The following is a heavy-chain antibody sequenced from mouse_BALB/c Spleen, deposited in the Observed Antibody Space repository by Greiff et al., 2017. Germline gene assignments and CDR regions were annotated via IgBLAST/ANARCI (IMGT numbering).Heavy chain of an antibody. Sequence: EVKVVESGGGLVKPGGSLKLSCAASGFTFSDYYMYWVRQTPEKRLEWVATISDGGSYTYYPDSVKGRFTISRDNAKNNLYLQMSSLKSEDTAMYYCARDQDYRYDPWGQGTSVTVSS. J-gene: IGHJ4*01. CDR2: ISDGGSYT. D-gene: IGHD2-14*01. CDR1: GFTFSDYY. CDR3: ARDQDYRYDP. V-gene: IGHV5-4*02.